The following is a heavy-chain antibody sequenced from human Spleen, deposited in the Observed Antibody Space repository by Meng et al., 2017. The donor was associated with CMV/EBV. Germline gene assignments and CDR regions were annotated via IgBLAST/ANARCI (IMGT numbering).Heavy chain of an antibody. CDR2: IYCSGST. CDR1: SGGYN. Sequence: SGGYNRNWIRHVTGKGLESIGHIYCSGSTDYNPTLKNRVAISLNTPQNQYSLKLSSVTAANTAMYYCAGGSGPDYDILGGYNHFNSWGQGTLVTVSS. V-gene: IGHV4-31*02. CDR3: AGGSGPDYDILGGYNHFNS. J-gene: IGHJ4*02. D-gene: IGHD3-9*01.